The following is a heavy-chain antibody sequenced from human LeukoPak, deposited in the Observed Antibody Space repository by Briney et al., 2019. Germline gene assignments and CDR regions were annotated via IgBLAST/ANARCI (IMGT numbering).Heavy chain of an antibody. Sequence: SETLSLTCTVSGGSISSSTYYWGWIRQPPGKGLEWIGGIYYSGNIYYNPSLKSRVTISVDTSKNQFSLNLSSVTAADTALYYCAGTIFGVVIYNWFDPWGQGTLVTVSS. J-gene: IGHJ5*02. V-gene: IGHV4-39*01. CDR2: IYYSGNI. D-gene: IGHD3-3*01. CDR3: AGTIFGVVIYNWFDP. CDR1: GGSISSSTYY.